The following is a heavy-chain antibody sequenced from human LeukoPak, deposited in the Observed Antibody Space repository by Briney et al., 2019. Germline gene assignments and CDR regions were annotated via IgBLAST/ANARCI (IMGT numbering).Heavy chain of an antibody. CDR3: ARALPPGTYYDRTDY. CDR2: INHSGSA. CDR1: GGSFSGYY. Sequence: SETLSLTCAVYGGSFSGYYWSWIRQPPGKGLEWIGEINHSGSANYNPSLKSRVTISVDTSKNQFSLKLSYVTAAETAVYYCARALPPGTYYDRTDYWGQGTLVTVSS. J-gene: IGHJ4*02. D-gene: IGHD3-22*01. V-gene: IGHV4-34*01.